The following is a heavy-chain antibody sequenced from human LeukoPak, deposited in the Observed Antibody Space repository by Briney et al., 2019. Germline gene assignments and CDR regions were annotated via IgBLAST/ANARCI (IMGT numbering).Heavy chain of an antibody. CDR2: ISGSGGST. CDR3: AKEAKDYYDSSGYYPTSFDY. Sequence: GGSLRLSCAASGFTFNIYAMSWVRQAPGKGLEWVSAISGSGGSTYYADSVKGRFTISRDNSKNTLYLQMNSLRAEDTAVYYCAKEAKDYYDSSGYYPTSFDYWGQGTLVTVSS. D-gene: IGHD3-22*01. CDR1: GFTFNIYA. V-gene: IGHV3-23*01. J-gene: IGHJ4*02.